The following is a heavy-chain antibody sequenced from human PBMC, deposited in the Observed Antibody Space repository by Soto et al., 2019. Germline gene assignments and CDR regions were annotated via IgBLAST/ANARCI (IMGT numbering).Heavy chain of an antibody. CDR3: ARATYYYDSSGFLLDP. J-gene: IGHJ5*02. CDR1: GGSISRGGYY. CDR2: IYYSGST. V-gene: IGHV4-31*03. D-gene: IGHD3-22*01. Sequence: SETLSLTCTVSGGSISRGGYYWSWIRQHPGKGLEWIGYIYYSGSTYYNPSLKSRVTISVDTSKNQFSLKLSSVTAADTAVYYCARATYYYDSSGFLLDPWGQGTLVTVSS.